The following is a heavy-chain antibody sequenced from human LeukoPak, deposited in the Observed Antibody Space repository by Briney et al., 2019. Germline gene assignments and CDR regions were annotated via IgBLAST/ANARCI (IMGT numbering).Heavy chain of an antibody. CDR2: IYYRGST. V-gene: IGHV4-39*01. CDR1: GGSVSSSSHY. Sequence: SETLSLTCTVSGGSVSSSSHYWGWIRQPPGKGLEWIGSIYYRGSTYYNPSLKSRVTLSVDTSKNQLSLKVSSVTVADTAVYFCARFFRSFSTVTVPDYWGQGTLVTVSS. J-gene: IGHJ4*02. D-gene: IGHD4-17*01. CDR3: ARFFRSFSTVTVPDY.